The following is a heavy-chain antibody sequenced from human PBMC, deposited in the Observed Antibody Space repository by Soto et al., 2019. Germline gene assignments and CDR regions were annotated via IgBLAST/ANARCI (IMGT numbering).Heavy chain of an antibody. D-gene: IGHD4-4*01. CDR2: IYYSGST. CDR3: ARTTSEIVMTTVTTVFDY. Sequence: QVQLQESGPGLVKPSQTLSLTCTVSGGSISSGGYYWSWIRQHPGKGLEWIGYIYYSGSTYYNPSLKSRVTISVDTSKNQFSLKLSSVTAADTAVYYSARTTSEIVMTTVTTVFDYWGQGTLVTVSS. V-gene: IGHV4-31*03. CDR1: GGSISSGGYY. J-gene: IGHJ4*02.